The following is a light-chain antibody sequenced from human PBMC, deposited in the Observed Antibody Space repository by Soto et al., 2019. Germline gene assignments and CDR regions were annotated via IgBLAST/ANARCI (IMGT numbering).Light chain of an antibody. V-gene: IGKV1-33*01. CDR3: QQYEIFPIT. Sequence: IQMTQSPSSLSASVGDRVTITCQASHDIRNYLNWYQQKPGKAPKPLIYDASNMEAGVPSRFTGTGSGTDFTFTISSLQPEDIATYYCQQYEIFPITFGQGTRLEIK. J-gene: IGKJ5*01. CDR2: DAS. CDR1: HDIRNY.